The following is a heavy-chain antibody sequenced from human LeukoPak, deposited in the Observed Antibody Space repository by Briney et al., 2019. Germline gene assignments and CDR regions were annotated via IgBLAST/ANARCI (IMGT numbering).Heavy chain of an antibody. V-gene: IGHV1-58*01. D-gene: IGHD3-22*01. CDR3: AAVPSGYASLSAFDI. Sequence: SVKVSCTASGFTFTSSAVQWVRQARGQRLEWIGWIVVGSGNTNYAQKFQERVTITRDMSTSTAYMELSSLRSEDTAVYYCAAVPSGYASLSAFDIWGQGTMVTVSS. CDR1: GFTFTSSA. CDR2: IVVGSGNT. J-gene: IGHJ3*02.